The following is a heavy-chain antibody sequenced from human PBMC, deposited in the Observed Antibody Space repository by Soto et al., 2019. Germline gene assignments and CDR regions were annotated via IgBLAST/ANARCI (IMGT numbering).Heavy chain of an antibody. CDR3: ARTYVMMVRAAFLFDY. CDR2: IYYSGST. J-gene: IGHJ4*02. V-gene: IGHV4-39*01. CDR1: GVSISSISYY. D-gene: IGHD2-8*01. Sequence: SETLSLTCTVSGVSISSISYYCGLIRQPPGKGLEWIGSIYYSGSTYYNPSLKSRVTISVDTSKNQFSLKLSSVTAADTAVYYCARTYVMMVRAAFLFDYWGQGTLVTVSS.